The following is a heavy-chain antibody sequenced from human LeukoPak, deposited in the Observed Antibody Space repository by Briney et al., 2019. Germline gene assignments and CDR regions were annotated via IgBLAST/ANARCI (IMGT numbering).Heavy chain of an antibody. CDR1: GGSFSGYY. Sequence: SETLSLTCAVYGGSFSGYYWSWIRQPPGKGLEWIGEIYHSGSTNYNPSLKSRVTISVDKSKNQFSLKLSSVTAADTAVYYCAKYSAFHFDYWGQGTLVTVSS. CDR3: AKYSAFHFDY. D-gene: IGHD1-26*01. J-gene: IGHJ4*02. CDR2: IYHSGST. V-gene: IGHV4-34*01.